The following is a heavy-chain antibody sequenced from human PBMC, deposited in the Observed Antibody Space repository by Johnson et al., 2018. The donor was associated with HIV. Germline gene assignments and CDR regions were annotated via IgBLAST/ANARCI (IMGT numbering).Heavy chain of an antibody. D-gene: IGHD3-16*01. CDR1: GFNFSDHY. CDR3: TRWGSTVAVDI. J-gene: IGHJ3*02. Sequence: VQLVESGGGLVQPRGSLRLSCAASGFNFSDHYMDWVRQAPGRGLEWVGRSRRKVDSYTTEYAASVKGRFTISRDDSKNSLYLQMNSLKTEDTAVYYCTRWGSTVAVDIWGQGTMVIVSS. V-gene: IGHV3-72*01. CDR2: SRRKVDSYTT.